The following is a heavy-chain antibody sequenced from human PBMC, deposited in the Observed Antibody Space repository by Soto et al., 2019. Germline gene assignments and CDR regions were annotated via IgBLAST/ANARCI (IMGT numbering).Heavy chain of an antibody. V-gene: IGHV4-59*01. J-gene: IGHJ4*02. Sequence: SETLSLTCTVSGGSISSYYWSWIRQPPGKGLEWIGYIYYSGSTNYNPSLKSRVTISVDTSKNQFSLKLSSVTAADTAVYYCARVGGLDDFWSGYYPQGGLNYFDFWGQGTLVTVSS. D-gene: IGHD3-3*01. CDR3: ARVGGLDDFWSGYYPQGGLNYFDF. CDR2: IYYSGST. CDR1: GGSISSYY.